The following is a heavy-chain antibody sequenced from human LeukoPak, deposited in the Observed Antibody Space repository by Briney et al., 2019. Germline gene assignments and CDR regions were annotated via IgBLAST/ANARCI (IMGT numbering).Heavy chain of an antibody. CDR3: AKELLWFGELSYGYYMDV. CDR2: IRYDGSSK. Sequence: GGSLRLSCAASGFTFSSYGMHWVRQAPGKGLEWVAFIRYDGSSKYYADSVKGRFTISRDNSKNTLYLQMNSLRAEDTAVYYCAKELLWFGELSYGYYMDVWGKGTTVTISS. CDR1: GFTFSSYG. D-gene: IGHD3-10*01. J-gene: IGHJ6*03. V-gene: IGHV3-30*02.